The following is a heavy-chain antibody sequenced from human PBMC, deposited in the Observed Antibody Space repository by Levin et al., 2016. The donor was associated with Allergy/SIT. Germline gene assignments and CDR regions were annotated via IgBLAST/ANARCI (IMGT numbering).Heavy chain of an antibody. V-gene: IGHV1-69*06. J-gene: IGHJ6*02. CDR3: ARDLAVVVIPHYYGMDV. CDR2: IIPIFGTA. D-gene: IGHD3-22*01. CDR1: GGTFSSYA. Sequence: SVKVSCKASGGTFSSYAISWVRQAPGQGLEWMGGIIPIFGTANYAQKFQGRVTITADKSTSTAYMELSSLRSEDTAVYYCARDLAVVVIPHYYGMDVWGQGTTVTVSS.